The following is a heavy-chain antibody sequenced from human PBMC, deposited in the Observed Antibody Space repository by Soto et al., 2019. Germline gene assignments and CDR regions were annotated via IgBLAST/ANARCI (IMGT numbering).Heavy chain of an antibody. CDR1: GYTFTGYY. J-gene: IGHJ3*02. CDR3: AREGSSACGAFDI. CDR2: INPNSGGT. V-gene: IGHV1-2*04. Sequence: ASVKVSCKASGYTFTGYYMHWVRQAPGQGLEWMGWINPNSGGTNYAQKFQGWVTMTRDTSISTAYMELSRLRSDDTAVYYCAREGSSACGAFDIWGQGTMVTVSS. D-gene: IGHD6-6*01.